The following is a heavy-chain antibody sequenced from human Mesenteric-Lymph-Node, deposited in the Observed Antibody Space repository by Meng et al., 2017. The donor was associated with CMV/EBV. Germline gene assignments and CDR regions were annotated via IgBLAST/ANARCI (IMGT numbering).Heavy chain of an antibody. CDR1: GFTFSSYS. CDR3: ANYRVVGATKPAYYFDY. Sequence: GESLKISCAASGFTFSSYSMNWVRQAPGKGLEWVSSISSSSSYIYYADSVKGRFTISRDNSKNTLYLLMDSLRAEDTAVYYCANYRVVGATKPAYYFDYWGQGTLVTVSS. CDR2: ISSSSSYI. J-gene: IGHJ4*02. D-gene: IGHD1-26*01. V-gene: IGHV3-21*01.